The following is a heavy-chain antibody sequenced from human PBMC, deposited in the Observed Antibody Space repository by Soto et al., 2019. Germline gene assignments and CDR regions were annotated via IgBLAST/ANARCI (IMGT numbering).Heavy chain of an antibody. CDR2: ISSSSSYI. D-gene: IGHD5-18*01. J-gene: IGHJ4*02. V-gene: IGHV3-21*01. CDR3: ARVGRGYSDGWFDY. Sequence: EVPLVESGGGLVKPGGSLRLSCAASGFTFSSYSMNWVRQAPGKGLEWVSSISSSSSYIYYADSVTGRFTISRDNAKNSLYVQMNSLRAEDTAVYYCARVGRGYSDGWFDYWGQGTVVPVSS. CDR1: GFTFSSYS.